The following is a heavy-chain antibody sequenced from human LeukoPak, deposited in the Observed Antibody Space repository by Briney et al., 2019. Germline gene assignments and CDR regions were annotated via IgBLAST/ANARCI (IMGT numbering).Heavy chain of an antibody. J-gene: IGHJ3*02. CDR3: AKRRDGDAFDI. V-gene: IGHV3-23*01. CDR2: ISGSGGGT. CDR1: GFTFNSYA. Sequence: GGSLRLSCAASGFTFNSYAMSWVRQAPGKGLEWVSTISGSGGGTYYADSVKGRFTISRDNSKNTLYLQMNSLRAEDTAVYYCAKRRDGDAFDIWGQGTMVTVSS.